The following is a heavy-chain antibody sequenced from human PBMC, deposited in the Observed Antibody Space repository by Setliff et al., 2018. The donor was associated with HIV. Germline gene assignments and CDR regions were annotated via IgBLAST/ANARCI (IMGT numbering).Heavy chain of an antibody. J-gene: IGHJ3*01. V-gene: IGHV3-23*01. CDR2: IQSGGII. D-gene: IGHD3-22*01. CDR3: AKLDYYDYRGSGARKVAIDF. CDR1: GLTLSNSA. Sequence: GGSLRLSCSASGLTLSNSAMTWVRQKPWRGLEWVSLIQSGGIIYYADSVKGRFTISRDNSNNTLSLQMSSLRAEDTALYSCAKLDYYDYRGSGARKVAIDFWGRGTMVTVSS.